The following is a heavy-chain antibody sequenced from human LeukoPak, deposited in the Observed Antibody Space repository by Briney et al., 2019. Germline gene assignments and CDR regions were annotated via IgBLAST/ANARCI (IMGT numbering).Heavy chain of an antibody. D-gene: IGHD3-10*01. V-gene: IGHV3-7*01. J-gene: IGHJ6*03. CDR2: IRQDGSEK. CDR1: GFTFSKYW. CDR3: TSSSHYYYYMDV. Sequence: GGSLRLSCAASGFTFSKYWMGWVRQAPGKGLEWVANIRQDGSEKYYVDSVRGRFTISRDNAKNSLYLQMNSLRAEDTAVYYCTSSSHYYYYMDVWGKGTTVTVS.